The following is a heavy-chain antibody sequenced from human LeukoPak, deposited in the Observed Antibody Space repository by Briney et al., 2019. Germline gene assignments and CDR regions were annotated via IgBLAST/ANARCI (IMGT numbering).Heavy chain of an antibody. CDR2: INHSGST. CDR1: GGSFSGYY. V-gene: IGHV4-34*01. D-gene: IGHD3-16*01. CDR3: AKTDETDYGYYFDY. Sequence: SETLSLTCAVYGGSFSGYYWSWIRQPPGKGLEWIGEINHSGSTNYNPSLKSRVTISVDTSKNQFSLKLSSVTAADTAVYYCAKTDETDYGYYFDYWGQGTLVTVSS. J-gene: IGHJ4*02.